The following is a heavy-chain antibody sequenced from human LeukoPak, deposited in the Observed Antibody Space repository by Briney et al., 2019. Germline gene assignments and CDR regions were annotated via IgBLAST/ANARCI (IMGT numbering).Heavy chain of an antibody. D-gene: IGHD1-26*01. V-gene: IGHV3-21*01. CDR3: ARATWDPNYYYYMDV. J-gene: IGHJ6*03. CDR1: GFTFSSYT. Sequence: GGSLRLSCAASGFTFSSYTMKWVRQAPGKGLEWVSSISSSSSYIYYADSVKGRFTISRDNAKNSLFLQRNSLRAEDTAVYFCARATWDPNYYYYMDVWGKGTTVTISS. CDR2: ISSSSSYI.